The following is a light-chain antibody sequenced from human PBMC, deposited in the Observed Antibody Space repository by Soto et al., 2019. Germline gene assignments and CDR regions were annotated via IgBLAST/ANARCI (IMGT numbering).Light chain of an antibody. CDR3: QKYDNWPWT. CDR2: GES. Sequence: EIVMTQSPATLSVSPGERATISCRASQSVSSKLAWYQQKPGQAPRLLIYGESARATGIPDRFSGSGSGTDLNLTISRLQSEDFAVYYCQKYDNWPWTFGQGTKVDIK. J-gene: IGKJ1*01. V-gene: IGKV3-15*01. CDR1: QSVSSK.